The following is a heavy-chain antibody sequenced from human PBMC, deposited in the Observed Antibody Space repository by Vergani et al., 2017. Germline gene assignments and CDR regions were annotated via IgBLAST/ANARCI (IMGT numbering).Heavy chain of an antibody. CDR3: ARSQMATNDFDL. J-gene: IGHJ4*02. D-gene: IGHD5-24*01. CDR1: GYTFVNHP. V-gene: IGHV1-18*04. CDR2: ISPYNHKT. Sequence: QAQLGQSASEVKKPGDSVTLSCKTSGYTFVNHPITWVRQAPGHGLDWMVWISPYNHKTLYSQKVEGRVTMTSDTSSSTVFLELRRLTSDDTAIYYCARSQMATNDFDLWGRGTLVTVSS.